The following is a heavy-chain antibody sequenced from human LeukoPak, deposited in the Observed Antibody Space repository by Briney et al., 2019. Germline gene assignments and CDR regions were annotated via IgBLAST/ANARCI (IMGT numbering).Heavy chain of an antibody. Sequence: SQPLSLTCALSGDSFPSNSAAWDWIRPCPSTGLEWVIRTYYRHKLYNDYAESVKSLITINPDTSKNQFSLQLNSVTPEDTAVYYCARGNCSSTSCLYYYYYGMDVWGKGTTVTVAS. D-gene: IGHD2-2*01. CDR1: GDSFPSNSAA. J-gene: IGHJ6*04. V-gene: IGHV6-1*01. CDR2: TYYRHKLYN. CDR3: ARGNCSSTSCLYYYYYGMDV.